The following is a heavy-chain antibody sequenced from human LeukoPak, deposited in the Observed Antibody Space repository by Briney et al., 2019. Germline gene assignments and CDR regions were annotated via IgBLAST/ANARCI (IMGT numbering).Heavy chain of an antibody. D-gene: IGHD3-3*01. J-gene: IGHJ6*03. V-gene: IGHV4-59*01. CDR1: GGSISSYY. CDR3: ARDAVRGYDFWSGLDGDYYCMDV. Sequence: SETLSLTCTVSGGSISSYYWSWIRQPPGKGLEWIGYIYYSGSTNYNPSLKSRVTISVDTSKNQFSLKLSSVTAADTAVYYCARDAVRGYDFWSGLDGDYYCMDVWGKGTTVTVSS. CDR2: IYYSGST.